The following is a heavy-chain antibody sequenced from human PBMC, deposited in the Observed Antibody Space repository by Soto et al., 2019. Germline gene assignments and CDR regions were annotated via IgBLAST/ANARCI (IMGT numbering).Heavy chain of an antibody. CDR3: AGGCSGGSCCPEGTHHYNYMDV. Sequence: PGGSLRLSCAASGFTFSSYAMHWVRQAPGKGLEYVSAISSNGGSTYYANSVKGRFTISRDNSKNTLYLQMGSLRAEDMAVYYCAGGCSGGSCCPEGTHHYNYMDVWGTRTTVTVSS. CDR1: GFTFSSYA. CDR2: ISSNGGST. D-gene: IGHD2-15*01. V-gene: IGHV3-64*01. J-gene: IGHJ6*03.